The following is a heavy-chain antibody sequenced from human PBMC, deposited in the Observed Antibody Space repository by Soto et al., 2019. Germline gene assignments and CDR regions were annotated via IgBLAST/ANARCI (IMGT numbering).Heavy chain of an antibody. V-gene: IGHV4-31*01. CDR3: VRSGGVANTRRPYYFHS. D-gene: IGHD5-12*01. CDR1: GDSISKSGYY. J-gene: IGHJ4*02. CDR2: IYYSGST. Sequence: QVQLQESGPGLVNPSQTLSLTCAVSGDSISKSGYYWSWIRQNQGKALEWIGYIYYSGSTFYNPCLKSLVSKCLDTSKNQLSLKLTSVTVAHTAVDYCVRSGGVANTRRPYYFHSWGQGTLVAVSS.